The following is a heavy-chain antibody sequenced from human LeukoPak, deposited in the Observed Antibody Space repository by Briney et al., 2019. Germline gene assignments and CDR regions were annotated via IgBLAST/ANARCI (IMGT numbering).Heavy chain of an antibody. J-gene: IGHJ4*02. CDR1: GFTFSTYV. CDR3: AHTTTAMVPLFDY. CDR2: ISGSGGST. D-gene: IGHD5-18*01. Sequence: AGGSLRLSCAASGFTFSTYVMSWVRQAPGKGLEWVSGISGSGGSTYYADSVKGRFTISRDNSKNTLYLQMDSLRAEDTAVYYCAHTTTAMVPLFDYWGQGTLVTVSS. V-gene: IGHV3-23*01.